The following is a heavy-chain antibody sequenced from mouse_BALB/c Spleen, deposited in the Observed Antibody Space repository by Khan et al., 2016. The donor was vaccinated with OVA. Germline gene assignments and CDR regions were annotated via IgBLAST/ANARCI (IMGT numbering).Heavy chain of an antibody. Sequence: QVQLKESGPDLVAPSQSLSITCTVSGFSLTNFGVHWVRQPPGKGLEWLVVIWSDGSTTYNSALKSRLSISKDNSKSQVFLKMNSLQNDDTAMYYCARHRFGYFDVWGAGTTVTVSS. CDR3: ARHRFGYFDV. J-gene: IGHJ1*01. V-gene: IGHV2-6-2*01. CDR2: IWSDGST. CDR1: GFSLTNFG.